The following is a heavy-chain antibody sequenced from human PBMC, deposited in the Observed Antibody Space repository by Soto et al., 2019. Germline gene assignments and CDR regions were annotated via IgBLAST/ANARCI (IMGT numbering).Heavy chain of an antibody. CDR2: IYHSGSA. Sequence: QVQLRESGPGLVKPSGTLSLTCAVSGGSISSSNWWSWVRQPPGQGLEWIGEIYHSGSANYNSSLKSRVTISVDKSRSQFSRQLSSLTAADTAVYYCAKKQWLVGIFDAWGQGTLVTVSS. CDR3: AKKQWLVGIFDA. D-gene: IGHD6-19*01. V-gene: IGHV4-4*02. CDR1: GGSISSSNW. J-gene: IGHJ4*02.